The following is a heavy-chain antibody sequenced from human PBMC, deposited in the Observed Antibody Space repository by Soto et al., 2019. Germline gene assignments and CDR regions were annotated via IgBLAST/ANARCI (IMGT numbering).Heavy chain of an antibody. CDR1: GYTFSNYG. CDR3: AGEGCYTGSGTYSPPRYYGMDV. Sequence: QVQLVQSGAEVRKPGASVKVSCKASGYTFSNYGLSWVRQAPGQGLEWMGWISDYNGNTHYAQKFQGRLIMTIDTSTRTAYVEWRSLTADGTALYFCAGEGCYTGSGTYSPPRYYGMDVWGQGTTVTVSS. CDR2: ISDYNGNT. V-gene: IGHV1-18*01. D-gene: IGHD3-10*01. J-gene: IGHJ6*02.